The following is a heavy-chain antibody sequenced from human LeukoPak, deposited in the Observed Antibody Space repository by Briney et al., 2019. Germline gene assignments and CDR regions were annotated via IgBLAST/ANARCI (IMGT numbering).Heavy chain of an antibody. CDR1: GFTFGSYA. D-gene: IGHD3-10*01. J-gene: IGHJ6*02. Sequence: GGSLRLSCAASGFTFGSYAMSWVRQAPRKGLEWVSSISSSSSYIYYADSVKGRFTISRDNAKNSLYLQMNSLRAEDTAVYYCAREFWSADYYGSGSYYYGMDVWGQGTTVTVSS. CDR3: AREFWSADYYGSGSYYYGMDV. V-gene: IGHV3-21*01. CDR2: ISSSSSYI.